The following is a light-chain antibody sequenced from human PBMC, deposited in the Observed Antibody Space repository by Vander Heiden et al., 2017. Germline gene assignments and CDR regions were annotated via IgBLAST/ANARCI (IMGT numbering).Light chain of an antibody. J-gene: IGKJ2*01. V-gene: IGKV3-15*01. CDR1: QSVSSN. Sequence: EIVMTQSLATLSVSPGERATLSCRASQSVSSNLAWYQQKPGQAPRLLIYDASARATGIPARFSGSGSGTEFTLTISSLQSEDFVVYYCQQYNNWPRTFGQGTKLEIK. CDR3: QQYNNWPRT. CDR2: DAS.